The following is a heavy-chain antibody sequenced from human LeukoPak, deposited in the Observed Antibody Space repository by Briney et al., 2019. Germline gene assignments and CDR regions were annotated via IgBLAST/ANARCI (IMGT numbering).Heavy chain of an antibody. CDR1: GFPFSSYG. V-gene: IGHV3-33*08. CDR3: ASTGLIAAAVSWLNWFDP. Sequence: PGGSLTLPCAASGFPFSSYGIHWAPQAPGKALVGVLHLWYEGGNKYYAASVKVRFAISRDNSKNTLYLQMNSLRTEDTAVYYCASTGLIAAAVSWLNWFDPWGQGNLVTVSS. D-gene: IGHD6-13*01. CDR2: LWYEGGNK. J-gene: IGHJ5*02.